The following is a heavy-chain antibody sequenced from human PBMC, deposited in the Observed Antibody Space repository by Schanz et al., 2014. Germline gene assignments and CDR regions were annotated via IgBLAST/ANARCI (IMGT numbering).Heavy chain of an antibody. CDR1: GFTFSDYA. D-gene: IGHD6-25*01. Sequence: EVQLEESGGGLVQPGGSLRVSCAATGFTFSDYAMSWVRQAPGKGLEWVGRIENNANGATTDYAAPVKGRFTVSRDDSRNTLYLQMNTLRTDDTALYFCAAFKNRDAFNVWGQGTMVSVSS. J-gene: IGHJ3*01. CDR2: IENNANGATT. CDR3: AAFKNRDAFNV. V-gene: IGHV3-15*04.